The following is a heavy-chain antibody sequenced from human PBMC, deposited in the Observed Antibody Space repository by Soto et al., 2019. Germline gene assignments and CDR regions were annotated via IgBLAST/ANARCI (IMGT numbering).Heavy chain of an antibody. D-gene: IGHD3-3*02. CDR3: ARQLSHICDS. CDR2: IKPGTSDI. Sequence: GESLKISCKGVGYKFGGAWIGWVRQMPGKGLEWMGIIKPGTSDIRYSPSCRGHVTISADEAVSTAYLQWSSLKASDTAMYYCARQLSHICDSWGQGTLVTVSS. V-gene: IGHV5-51*01. CDR1: GYKFGGAW. J-gene: IGHJ4*02.